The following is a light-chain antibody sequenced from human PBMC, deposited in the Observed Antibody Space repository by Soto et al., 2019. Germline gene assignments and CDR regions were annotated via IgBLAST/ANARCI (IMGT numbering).Light chain of an antibody. CDR1: SSDVGVYNY. Sequence: QSVLTLPRSVSGSPGQSVTIPCTGTSSDVGVYNYVSWYQQYPGKAPKIMIYDVSKRPSGVPDRFSGSKSDNTASLTISGLQAEDEADYYCCSYAGSYTFVFGIGTKV. CDR3: CSYAGSYTFV. J-gene: IGLJ1*01. V-gene: IGLV2-11*01. CDR2: DVS.